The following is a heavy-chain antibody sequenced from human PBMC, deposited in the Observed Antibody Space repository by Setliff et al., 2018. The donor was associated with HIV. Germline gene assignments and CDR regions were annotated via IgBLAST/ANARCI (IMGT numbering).Heavy chain of an antibody. CDR3: ARGGRSTVATWAWFDP. CDR1: GDSVSRSNYY. J-gene: IGHJ5*02. D-gene: IGHD4-4*01. CDR2: FNHGRST. V-gene: IGHV4-39*07. Sequence: KTSETLSLTCTVSGDSVSRSNYYWAWIRQPPGKGLEWIGEFNHGRSTNNNPSLKSRVTISGDTTKNQFSLKLTSVTAADTAVYYCARGGRSTVATWAWFDPWGQGTLVTVSS.